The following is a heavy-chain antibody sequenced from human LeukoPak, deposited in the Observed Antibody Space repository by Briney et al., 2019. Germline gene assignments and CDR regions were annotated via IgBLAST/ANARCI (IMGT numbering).Heavy chain of an antibody. D-gene: IGHD2/OR15-2a*01. J-gene: IGHJ4*02. CDR3: AKGHDSEFLVLGGY. CDR1: GFTFSSYS. V-gene: IGHV3-21*01. CDR2: ISSSSSYI. Sequence: PGGSLRLSCAASGFTFSSYSMNWVRQAPGKGLEWVSSISSSSSYIYYADSVKGRFTVSRDNAKNSLYLQMNSLRAEDTAVYYCAKGHDSEFLVLGGYWGQGTLVTVSS.